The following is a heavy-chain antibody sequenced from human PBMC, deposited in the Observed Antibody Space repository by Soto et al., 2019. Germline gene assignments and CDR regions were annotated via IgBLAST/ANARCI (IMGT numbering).Heavy chain of an antibody. Sequence: QVQLQESGPGLVKPSETLSLTCTVSGGSINSYYWNWIRQPPGKGLEWIGNIYYSGSTNYNPSLKSRVTISVDTSKNQFSLKVDSVTAADTAMYYCARRGERGWFGLWGQGTLVNVSS. CDR3: ARRGERGWFGL. D-gene: IGHD3-16*01. CDR2: IYYSGST. V-gene: IGHV4-59*08. CDR1: GGSINSYY. J-gene: IGHJ5*02.